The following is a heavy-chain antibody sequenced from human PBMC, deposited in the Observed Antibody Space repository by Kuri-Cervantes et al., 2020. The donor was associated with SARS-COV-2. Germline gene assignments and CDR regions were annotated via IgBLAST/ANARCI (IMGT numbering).Heavy chain of an antibody. J-gene: IGHJ4*02. CDR3: ARGVPVRGSIPVGAGTFDY. V-gene: IGHV4-59*12. Sequence: SETLSLTCTVSGGSISSYYWSWIRQPPGKGLEWIGYIYHSGSTNYNPSLKSRVTISVDTSKNQFSLKLSSVTAADTAVYYCARGVPVRGSIPVGAGTFDYWGQGTLVTVSS. CDR2: IYHSGST. D-gene: IGHD3-16*01. CDR1: GGSISSYY.